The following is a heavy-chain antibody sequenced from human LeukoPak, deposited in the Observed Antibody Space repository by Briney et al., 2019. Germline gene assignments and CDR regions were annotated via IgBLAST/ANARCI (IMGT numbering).Heavy chain of an antibody. D-gene: IGHD2-15*01. CDR1: GGSISSGGYY. J-gene: IGHJ5*02. Sequence: PSETLSLTCTVSGGSISSGGYYWSWIRQHPGKGLEWIGHIYYSGSTYYNPSLKSRVTISVDTSKNQFSLKLSSVTAADTAVYYCARDVGYCSGGSCYPYNWFDPWGQGTLVSVSS. CDR2: IYYSGST. CDR3: ARDVGYCSGGSCYPYNWFDP. V-gene: IGHV4-31*03.